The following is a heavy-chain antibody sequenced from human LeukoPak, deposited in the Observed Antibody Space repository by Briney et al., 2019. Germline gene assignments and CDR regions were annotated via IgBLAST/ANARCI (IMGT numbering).Heavy chain of an antibody. CDR1: GGSITSYF. V-gene: IGHV4-4*07. J-gene: IGHJ4*02. D-gene: IGHD1-26*01. Sequence: SETLSLTCTVSGGSITSYFWSWIRQPAGKGLEWIGRISTIGITNYNPSLKSRVTMSIDTSKEQFSLKLSSLTAADTAVYFCARAALGATHFDYWGQGTLVTVSS. CDR3: ARAALGATHFDY. CDR2: ISTIGIT.